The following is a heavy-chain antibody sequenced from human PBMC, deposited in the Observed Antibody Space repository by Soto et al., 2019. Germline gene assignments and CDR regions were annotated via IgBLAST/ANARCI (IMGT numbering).Heavy chain of an antibody. V-gene: IGHV3-74*01. D-gene: IGHD1-26*01. CDR3: ARSRWDFPSETSLISGMDV. CDR2: INSDGGVT. Sequence: EVQVVESGGDLVQPGGSLRLSCAASGFTFSIYWMHWVRQAPGKGLVWVSRINSDGGVTTYADSVKVRFTISRDNAKNILYLQMNSLRAEDTAVYYCARSRWDFPSETSLISGMDVWGQGTTVSVSS. J-gene: IGHJ6*02. CDR1: GFTFSIYW.